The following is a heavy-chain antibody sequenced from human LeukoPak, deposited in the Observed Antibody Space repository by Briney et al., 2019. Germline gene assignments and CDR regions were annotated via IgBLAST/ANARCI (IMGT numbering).Heavy chain of an antibody. V-gene: IGHV4-59*01. J-gene: IGHJ4*02. CDR3: ARYSSSPTYFDY. D-gene: IGHD6-6*01. CDR2: IYYSGST. Sequence: SETLSLTXTVSGGSISSYYWSWIRQPPGKGLEWIGYIYYSGSTNYNPSLKSRVTISVDTSKNQFSLKLSSVTAADTAVYYCARYSSSPTYFDYWGPGTLVTVSS. CDR1: GGSISSYY.